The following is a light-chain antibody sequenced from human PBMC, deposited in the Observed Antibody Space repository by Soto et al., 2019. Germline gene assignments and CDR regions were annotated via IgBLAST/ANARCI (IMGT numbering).Light chain of an antibody. CDR3: MQALQTPRT. J-gene: IGKJ1*01. V-gene: IGKV2-28*01. CDR1: QSLLHSNGYNY. CDR2: LGS. Sequence: DIVMTQSPLSLPVTPGEPASMSCRSSQSLLHSNGYNYLDWYLQKPGQSPQLPMHLGSNRSSGVPDRFSGSGSGTDFTLKIRRVEAEDVGFYYCMQALQTPRTFGQGTKVEIK.